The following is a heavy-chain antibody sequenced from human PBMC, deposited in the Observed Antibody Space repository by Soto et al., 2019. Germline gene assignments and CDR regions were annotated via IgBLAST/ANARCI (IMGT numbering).Heavy chain of an antibody. Sequence: QVQLVESGGGVVQPGRSLRLSCAASGFTFSNYGMHWVRQAPGKGLEWVARIYYDGSNKYYADSVKGRFTISRDSSKNTLYLQMNSLRDEDTAVYDCARGRGSGSFYQLDYWGQGTRVTVPS. V-gene: IGHV3-33*01. J-gene: IGHJ4*02. D-gene: IGHD1-26*01. CDR1: GFTFSNYG. CDR3: ARGRGSGSFYQLDY. CDR2: IYYDGSNK.